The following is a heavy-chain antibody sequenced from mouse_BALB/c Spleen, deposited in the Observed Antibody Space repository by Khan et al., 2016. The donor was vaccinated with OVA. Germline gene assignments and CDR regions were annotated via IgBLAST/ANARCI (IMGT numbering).Heavy chain of an antibody. J-gene: IGHJ3*01. D-gene: IGHD4-1*01. CDR3: ADHLTGSFAY. V-gene: IGHV5-6*01. Sequence: EVELVESGGDLVKPGGSLKLSCAASGFTFSSYSMSWVRQTPDKRLEWVASISSGGDYTYYPDSVKGRFTISRDNANNTLYLQMSDLKSGDTAMYYCADHLTGSFAYGGQGTLVTVSA. CDR1: GFTFSSYS. CDR2: ISSGGDYT.